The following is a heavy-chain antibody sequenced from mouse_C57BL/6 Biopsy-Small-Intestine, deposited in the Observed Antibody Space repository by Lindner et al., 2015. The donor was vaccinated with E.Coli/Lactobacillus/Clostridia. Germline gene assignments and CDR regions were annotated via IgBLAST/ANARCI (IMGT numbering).Heavy chain of an antibody. CDR3: ARGLGD. J-gene: IGHJ4*01. V-gene: IGHV1S29*02. D-gene: IGHD3-3*01. CDR1: GYTFTDYY. CDR2: IDPNSGGT. Sequence: SVKVSCKASGYTFTDYYMHWVRQAPGQGFEWMGRIDPNSGGTVIQQTFQGRVAMTTDTSISTAYMELSGLRSDDTAVYFCARGLGDWGQGTLVTVSS.